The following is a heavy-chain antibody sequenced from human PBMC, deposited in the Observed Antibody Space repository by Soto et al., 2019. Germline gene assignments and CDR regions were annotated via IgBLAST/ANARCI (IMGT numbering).Heavy chain of an antibody. D-gene: IGHD3-9*01. V-gene: IGHV1-18*01. CDR1: GYTFTSYG. CDR2: ISVYNGNT. Sequence: ASVKVSCKASGYTFTSYGISWVRQAPGQGLEWMGWISVYNGNTNYAQKLQGRVTMTTDTSTSTAYMELRSLRSDDTAVYYCARADYDILTGYYFDYWGQGTLVTVSS. CDR3: ARADYDILTGYYFDY. J-gene: IGHJ4*02.